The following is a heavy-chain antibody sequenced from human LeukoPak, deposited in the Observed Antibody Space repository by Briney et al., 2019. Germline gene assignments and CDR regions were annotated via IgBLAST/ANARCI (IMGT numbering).Heavy chain of an antibody. CDR3: ARESGGALAYDAFDI. J-gene: IGHJ3*02. Sequence: PGGSLRLSXAASGFTFSSYWMSWVRQAPGKGLEWMANIKQDGSEKYYVDSVKGRFTISRDNAKNSLYLQMNSLRAEDTAVYYCARESGGALAYDAFDIWGQGTMVTVSS. CDR2: IKQDGSEK. V-gene: IGHV3-7*01. D-gene: IGHD2-8*02. CDR1: GFTFSSYW.